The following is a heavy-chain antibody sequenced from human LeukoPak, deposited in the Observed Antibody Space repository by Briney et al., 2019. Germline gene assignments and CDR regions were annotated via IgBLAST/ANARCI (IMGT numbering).Heavy chain of an antibody. CDR1: GGTFSSYA. CDR3: ARGKFTVDYYYYMDA. J-gene: IGHJ6*03. V-gene: IGHV1-69*06. CDR2: IIPIFGTA. D-gene: IGHD2-15*01. Sequence: GASVKVSCKASGGTFSSYAISWVRQAPGQGLEWMGGIIPIFGTANYAQKFQGRVTITADKSTSTAYMELSSLRSEDTAVYYCARGKFTVDYYYYMDAWGKGTTVTVSS.